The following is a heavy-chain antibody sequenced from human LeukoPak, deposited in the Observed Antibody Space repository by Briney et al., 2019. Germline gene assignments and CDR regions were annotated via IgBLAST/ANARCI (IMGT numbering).Heavy chain of an antibody. CDR2: ILFDGSNK. D-gene: IGHD4-17*01. V-gene: IGHV3-30*02. Sequence: GGSLRLSCAASGFTFSTYGMHWVRQAPGKGLEWVALILFDGSNKYYADSVKGRFTISRDNSKNTLYLQMNSLRTDDTAVYYCAKGIMTTVTTDAFDIRGQGTMVTVSS. CDR3: AKGIMTTVTTDAFDI. J-gene: IGHJ3*02. CDR1: GFTFSTYG.